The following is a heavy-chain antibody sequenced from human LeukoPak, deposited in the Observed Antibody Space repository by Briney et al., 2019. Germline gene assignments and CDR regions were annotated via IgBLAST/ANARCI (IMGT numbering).Heavy chain of an antibody. CDR3: AKGSYYCTSSSCPQYYYYMDV. CDR1: GFTFSSYG. Sequence: GGSLRLSCAASGFTFSSYGMHWVRQAPGKGLEWVAFIRYDGSDKYYADSVKGRLTISRDNSKNTLYLQMNGLRPEDTAVYYCAKGSYYCTSSSCPQYYYYMDVWGKGTTVTVSS. J-gene: IGHJ6*03. CDR2: IRYDGSDK. D-gene: IGHD2-2*01. V-gene: IGHV3-30*02.